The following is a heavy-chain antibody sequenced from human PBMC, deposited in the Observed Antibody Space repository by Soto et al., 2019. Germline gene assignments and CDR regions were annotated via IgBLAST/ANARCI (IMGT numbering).Heavy chain of an antibody. Sequence: VQLVESGGGVVQPGRSLRLSCAASGFTFSDYAMHWVRQAPGKGLEWVAVVSHDGRNTHYADSVKGRFTISRDSSKNTVSREMTSLRAEDTAVYYCAKGVRQWLVTSDFNYGGQGALVTVSS. CDR2: VSHDGRNT. V-gene: IGHV3-30*18. CDR3: AKGVRQWLVTSDFNY. CDR1: GFTFSDYA. D-gene: IGHD6-19*01. J-gene: IGHJ4*02.